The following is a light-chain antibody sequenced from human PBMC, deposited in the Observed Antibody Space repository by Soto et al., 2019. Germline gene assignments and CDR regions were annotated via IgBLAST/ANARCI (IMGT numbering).Light chain of an antibody. CDR1: NIGSKS. Sequence: SYELTQPPSVSVAPGKTARITCGGNNIGSKSVHWYQQKPGQAPVLAIYYDSDRPSGIPEGFSGSNSGNTATLTISRVAEVDDVDYYCQVWDSSSDPPVFGGGTQLTVL. V-gene: IGLV3-21*04. CDR3: QVWDSSSDPPV. CDR2: YDS. J-gene: IGLJ7*01.